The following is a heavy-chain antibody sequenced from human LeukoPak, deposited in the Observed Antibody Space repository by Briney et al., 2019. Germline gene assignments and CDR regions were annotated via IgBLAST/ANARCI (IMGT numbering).Heavy chain of an antibody. CDR1: GGTFSSSG. J-gene: IGHJ4*02. CDR2: IIPITGTA. Sequence: SVKVSCKASGGTFSSSGISWVRQAPGQGLEWMGGIIPITGTANYAQKFQGRVTITADESTSTAYMELSSLRSEDTAVYYCARAKPKNMVRGLIMRRESRYYFDYWGQGTLVTVSS. CDR3: ARAKPKNMVRGLIMRRESRYYFDY. V-gene: IGHV1-69*13. D-gene: IGHD3-10*01.